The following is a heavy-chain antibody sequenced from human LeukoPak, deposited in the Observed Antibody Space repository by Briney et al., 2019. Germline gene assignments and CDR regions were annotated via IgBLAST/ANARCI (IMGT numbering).Heavy chain of an antibody. Sequence: GGSLRLSCAAPGFTFSSYLMTWVRQAPGIGLECVGNTKQEGSEIYYVDSVKGRFTISRDNAKHSLYLQMNSLRVEDTAVYYCATASTKRDTDAFDIWGQGTMVSVSS. CDR3: ATASTKRDTDAFDI. V-gene: IGHV3-7*02. CDR2: TKQEGSEI. D-gene: IGHD5-18*01. CDR1: GFTFSSYL. J-gene: IGHJ3*02.